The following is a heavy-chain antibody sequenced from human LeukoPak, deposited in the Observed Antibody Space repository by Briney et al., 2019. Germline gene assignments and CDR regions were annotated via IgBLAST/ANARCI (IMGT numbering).Heavy chain of an antibody. J-gene: IGHJ4*02. Sequence: GGSLRLSCAASGFSFSTHSMYWVRQAPGKGLEWVSSISASSNFIHYAESVRGRFTISRDNAKNSLYLQMNSLGAQDTAVYYCARPATGYCSSAGCHWDSWGQGTLVTVSS. CDR2: ISASSNFI. CDR1: GFSFSTHS. D-gene: IGHD2-2*01. V-gene: IGHV3-21*01. CDR3: ARPATGYCSSAGCHWDS.